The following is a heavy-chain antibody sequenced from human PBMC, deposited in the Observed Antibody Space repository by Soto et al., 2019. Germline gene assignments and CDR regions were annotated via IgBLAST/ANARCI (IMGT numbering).Heavy chain of an antibody. V-gene: IGHV4-4*07. D-gene: IGHD6-19*01. J-gene: IGHJ4*02. CDR1: GGSISSYY. CDR2: IYTSGST. Sequence: NPSETLSLTCTVSGGSISSYYWSWIRQPAGKGLEWIGRIYTSGSTNYNPSLKSRVTMSVDTSKHQFSLKLSSVTAADTPVYYCARDRAVASSDPRRFDYWGQGTLVTVSS. CDR3: ARDRAVASSDPRRFDY.